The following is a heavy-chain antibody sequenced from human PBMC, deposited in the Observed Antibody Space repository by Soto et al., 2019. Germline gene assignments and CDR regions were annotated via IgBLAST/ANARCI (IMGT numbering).Heavy chain of an antibody. D-gene: IGHD3-10*01. Sequence: QVQVVQSGAEVKKPGSSVKVSCKASGGTFSSYTISWVRQAPGQGLEWMGRIIPILGIANYAQKFQGRVTITADKSTSTAYMELSSLRSEDTAVYYCGTQGGSGSYRYFDYWGQGTLVTVSS. CDR3: GTQGGSGSYRYFDY. CDR1: GGTFSSYT. V-gene: IGHV1-69*02. CDR2: IIPILGIA. J-gene: IGHJ4*02.